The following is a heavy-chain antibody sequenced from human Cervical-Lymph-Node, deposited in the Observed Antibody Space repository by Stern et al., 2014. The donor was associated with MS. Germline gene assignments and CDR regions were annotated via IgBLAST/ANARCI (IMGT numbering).Heavy chain of an antibody. CDR3: TRFLQSGWSDLFDS. CDR2: IKRDGSET. V-gene: IGHV3-7*01. D-gene: IGHD6-19*01. Sequence: VQLVQSGGGLVQPGGSQRLSCVASGSTFSTSWMSWVRQAPGKGLEWVANIKRDGSETYYLDSVKGRFTISRDNAKSSLYLKMNSLRAEDTAVYYCTRFLQSGWSDLFDSWGRGTLVTVSS. CDR1: GSTFSTSW. J-gene: IGHJ5*01.